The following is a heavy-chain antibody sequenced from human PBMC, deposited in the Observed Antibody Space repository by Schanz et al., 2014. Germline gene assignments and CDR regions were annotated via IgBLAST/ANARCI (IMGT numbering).Heavy chain of an antibody. V-gene: IGHV3-74*01. CDR3: VRDTDYHFDY. Sequence: EVQLLESGGGLVQPGGSLRLSCAASGITFSSSWMHWVRQAPGKGLVWVSRTSHDGSFTTFADSVKGRFTISRDNARNTLYLQMNSLRAEDTAVYYCVRDTDYHFDYWGQGTLVTVSS. CDR1: GITFSSSW. CDR2: TSHDGSFT. J-gene: IGHJ4*02. D-gene: IGHD4-17*01.